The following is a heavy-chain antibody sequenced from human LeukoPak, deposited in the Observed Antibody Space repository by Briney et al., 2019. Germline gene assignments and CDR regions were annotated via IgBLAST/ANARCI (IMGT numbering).Heavy chain of an antibody. CDR1: GGSISSSSYY. CDR2: IYHSGST. D-gene: IGHD3-10*01. J-gene: IGHJ6*02. Sequence: SETLSLTCTVSGGSISSSSYYWGWIRQPPGKGLEWIGSIYHSGSTYYNPSLKSRVTISVDTSKNQFSLKLSSVTAADTAVYYCARHSKGYYYGSGSHYGMDVWGQGTTVTVSS. CDR3: ARHSKGYYYGSGSHYGMDV. V-gene: IGHV4-39*01.